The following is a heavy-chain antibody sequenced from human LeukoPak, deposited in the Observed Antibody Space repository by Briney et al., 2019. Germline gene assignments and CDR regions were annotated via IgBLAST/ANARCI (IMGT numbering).Heavy chain of an antibody. CDR3: ARATIVGATNY. CDR2: IKQDGSEK. CDR1: GFTFDDYG. J-gene: IGHJ4*02. Sequence: GGSLRLSCAASGFTFDDYGMSWVRQAPGNGLEWVANIKQDGSEKYYVDSVKGRFTISRDNAKNSLYLQMNSLRAEDTAVYYCARATIVGATNYWGQGTLVTVSS. D-gene: IGHD1-26*01. V-gene: IGHV3-7*01.